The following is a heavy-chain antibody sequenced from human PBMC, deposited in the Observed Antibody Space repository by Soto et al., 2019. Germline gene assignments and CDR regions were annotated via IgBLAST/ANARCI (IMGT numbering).Heavy chain of an antibody. J-gene: IGHJ4*02. CDR3: ARGPMVRGVRQNFDY. Sequence: SETLSLTCAVSSGSISSSNWWSWVRQPPGKGLEWIGEIYHSGSTNYNPSLKSRVTISVDKSKNQFSLKLSSVTAADTAVYYCARGPMVRGVRQNFDYWGQGTLVTVSS. V-gene: IGHV4-4*02. CDR2: IYHSGST. D-gene: IGHD3-10*01. CDR1: SGSISSSNW.